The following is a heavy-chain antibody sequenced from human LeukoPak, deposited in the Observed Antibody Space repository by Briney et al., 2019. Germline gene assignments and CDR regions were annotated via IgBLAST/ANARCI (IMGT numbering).Heavy chain of an antibody. Sequence: PGGSLRLSCAASGFTFDDYGMSWVRQAPGKGLEWVSGINWNGGSTGYADSVKGRFTISRDNAKNSVYLQMNSLRAEDTAWYYCAKDRNYRDLDSLDIWGHGTMVTVSS. J-gene: IGHJ3*02. D-gene: IGHD5-24*01. CDR1: GFTFDDYG. V-gene: IGHV3-20*04. CDR2: INWNGGST. CDR3: AKDRNYRDLDSLDI.